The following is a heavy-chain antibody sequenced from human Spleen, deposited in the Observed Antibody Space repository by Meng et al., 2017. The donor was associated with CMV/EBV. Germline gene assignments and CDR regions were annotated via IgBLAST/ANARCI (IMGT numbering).Heavy chain of an antibody. D-gene: IGHD2-2*01. CDR1: GFTFSSYS. J-gene: IGHJ6*02. CDR3: ARHIVVVPAAPPGYYYGMDV. CDR2: ISSSSSYI. V-gene: IGHV3-21*01. Sequence: GESLKISCAASGFTFSSYSMNWVRQAPGKGLEWVPSISSSSSYIYYADSVKGRFTISRDNAKNSLYLQMNSLRAEDTAVYYCARHIVVVPAAPPGYYYGMDVWGQGTTVTVSS.